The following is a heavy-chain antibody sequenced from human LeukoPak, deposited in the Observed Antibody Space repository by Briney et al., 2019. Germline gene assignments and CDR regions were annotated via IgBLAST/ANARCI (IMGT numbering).Heavy chain of an antibody. Sequence: SETLSLTCAVYGGSFSAYFWSWIRQPPGKGLEWIGEISHRGSTNYNPSLKSRVTISVDTSKNQFSLNLTSVTAADTAVYYCARRGRGYYYYMDVWGKGTTVTISS. V-gene: IGHV4-34*01. CDR2: ISHRGST. J-gene: IGHJ6*03. D-gene: IGHD3-16*01. CDR3: ARRGRGYYYYMDV. CDR1: GGSFSAYF.